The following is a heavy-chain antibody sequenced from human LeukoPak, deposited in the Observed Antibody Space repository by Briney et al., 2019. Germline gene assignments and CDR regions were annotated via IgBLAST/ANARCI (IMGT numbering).Heavy chain of an antibody. J-gene: IGHJ4*02. D-gene: IGHD5-18*01. Sequence: VASVTVSCTASGYTFTGYYIHWVRQAPGQGLEWMGWINPNSGVTNYAKNCRGRVTLTRDTSISTTYLDLTRLRSDDTAVYYCARDPRRPGYSFFFDYWGQGTLVTVSS. CDR2: INPNSGVT. V-gene: IGHV1-2*02. CDR3: ARDPRRPGYSFFFDY. CDR1: GYTFTGYY.